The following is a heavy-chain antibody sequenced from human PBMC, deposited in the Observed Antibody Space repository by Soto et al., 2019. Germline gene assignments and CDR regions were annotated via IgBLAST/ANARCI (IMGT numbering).Heavy chain of an antibody. CDR1: GGTFSSYA. CDR2: IIPIFGTA. Sequence: QVQLVQSGAEVKKPGSSVKVSCKASGGTFSSYAISWVRQAPGQGLEWMGGIIPIFGTANYAQKFQGRVTIPADKPTSTAYVGLTSRRSGDRAVYYCAVPPTLRAVWGKGPPVPVPS. V-gene: IGHV1-69*06. J-gene: IGHJ6*03. CDR3: AVPPTLRAV.